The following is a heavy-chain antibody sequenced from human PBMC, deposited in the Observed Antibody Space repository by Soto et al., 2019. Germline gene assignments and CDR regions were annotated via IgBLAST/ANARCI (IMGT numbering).Heavy chain of an antibody. CDR3: ARDFYDSSGYYYLVNLGFDY. J-gene: IGHJ4*02. Sequence: GVSLRLSCAASGFTFSSYWMSCVRQAPGKGLEWMANIKQDGSEKYYVDSVKGRFTISRDNAKNSLYLQMNSLRAEDTAVYYCARDFYDSSGYYYLVNLGFDYWGQGTLVTVAS. V-gene: IGHV3-7*05. D-gene: IGHD3-22*01. CDR2: IKQDGSEK. CDR1: GFTFSSYW.